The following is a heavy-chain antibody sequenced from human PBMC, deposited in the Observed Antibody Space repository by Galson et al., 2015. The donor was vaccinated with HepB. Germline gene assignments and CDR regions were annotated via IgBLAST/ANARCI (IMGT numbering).Heavy chain of an antibody. V-gene: IGHV3-30*18. D-gene: IGHD3-3*02. Sequence: SLRLSCAASGFTFNSHGMHWVRQAPGKGLEWVAVMSHDGRSTHYADSVKGRFTISRDNSKNTVYLQMNSLRPEDTAVYYCAKDVLRHTIFAVSVIRDSYYGMDVWGQGTTVTVSS. CDR1: GFTFNSHG. CDR2: MSHDGRST. CDR3: AKDVLRHTIFAVSVIRDSYYGMDV. J-gene: IGHJ6*02.